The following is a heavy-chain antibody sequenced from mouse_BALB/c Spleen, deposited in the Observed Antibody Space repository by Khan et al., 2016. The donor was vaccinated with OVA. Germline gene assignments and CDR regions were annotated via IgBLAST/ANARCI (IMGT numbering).Heavy chain of an antibody. J-gene: IGHJ4*01. V-gene: IGHV5-15*02. CDR3: VRWAMDY. Sequence: EVELVESGGGLVQPGGSRKLSCAASGFTFSDYGMAWVRQAPGKGPEWVAFISSLAYSIYYADTVTGRFTISRENAKNTLYLEMSSLRSEDTAMYFYVRWAMDYWGQGTSVTVSS. CDR2: ISSLAYSI. CDR1: GFTFSDYG.